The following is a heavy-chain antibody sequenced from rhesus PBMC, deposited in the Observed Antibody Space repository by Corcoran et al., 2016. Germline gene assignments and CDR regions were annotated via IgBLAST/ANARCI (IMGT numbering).Heavy chain of an antibody. CDR2: IRYCGGTT. Sequence: EVQLVESGGGLVQPGGSLRLSCAASGFTFSSYGMSWVRQAPGKGLEWVSYIRYCGGTTNYADSVKGRFTISRDNSKNTLSLQMNSLRAEDTAVYYCANGGSGYTRGFDYWGQGVLVTVSS. J-gene: IGHJ4*01. CDR1: GFTFSSYG. CDR3: ANGGSGYTRGFDY. D-gene: IGHD5-24*01. V-gene: IGHV3S5*01.